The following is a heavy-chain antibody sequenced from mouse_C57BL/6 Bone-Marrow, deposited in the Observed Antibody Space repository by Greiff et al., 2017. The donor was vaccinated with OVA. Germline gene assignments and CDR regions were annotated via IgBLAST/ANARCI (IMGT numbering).Heavy chain of an antibody. Sequence: VQLQESGAELVRPGASVTLSCKASGYTFTDYEMHWVKQTPVHGLEWIGAIDPETGGTAYNQKFKGKATLTADKSSSTAYMELRSLTSEDSAVYYCTRGYSNYNAMDYWGQGTSVTVSS. CDR3: TRGYSNYNAMDY. D-gene: IGHD2-5*01. J-gene: IGHJ4*01. V-gene: IGHV1-15*01. CDR1: GYTFTDYE. CDR2: IDPETGGT.